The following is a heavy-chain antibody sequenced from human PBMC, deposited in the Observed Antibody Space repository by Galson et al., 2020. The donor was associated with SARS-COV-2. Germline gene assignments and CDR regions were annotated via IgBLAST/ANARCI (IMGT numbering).Heavy chain of an antibody. CDR1: GFPVNRNY. J-gene: IGHJ4*02. Sequence: GGSLRLSCAASGFPVNRNYIFWVRQSPGKDLEWVSAIYSGGSASYRDSVRGRFIVSRDNSKNTVYLQMNSLTAADTAMYYCARGFGPENMVGLYYFDYWGQGTLVTVSS. CDR3: ARGFGPENMVGLYYFDY. V-gene: IGHV3-53*01. D-gene: IGHD3-10*01. CDR2: IYSGGSA.